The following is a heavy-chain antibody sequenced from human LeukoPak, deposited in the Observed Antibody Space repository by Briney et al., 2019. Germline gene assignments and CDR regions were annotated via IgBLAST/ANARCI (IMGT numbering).Heavy chain of an antibody. CDR2: LYSGGST. V-gene: IGHV4-39*07. CDR1: GASFSRTPYS. J-gene: IGHJ4*02. CDR3: AREGLGSYDILTGYQPQNQLDY. Sequence: ASETLSLTCTVSGASFSRTPYSWGGIRQPPGKRREWIGSLYSGGSTFYNPSLKSRVTISLDTSKTHFSMKLSSVTAADTAVYYCAREGLGSYDILTGYQPQNQLDYWGQGTLVTVSS. D-gene: IGHD3-9*01.